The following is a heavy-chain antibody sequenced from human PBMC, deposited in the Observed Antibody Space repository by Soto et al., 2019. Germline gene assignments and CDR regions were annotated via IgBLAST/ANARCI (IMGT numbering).Heavy chain of an antibody. Sequence: SETLSLTCTVSGGSISSYYWSWIRQPPGKGLEWIGYIYYSGSTNYNPSLKSRVTISVDTSKNQFSLKLSSVTAADTAVYYCAGVRAPLYGSSWYYFDYWAQEPWVTVSS. CDR2: IYYSGST. CDR3: AGVRAPLYGSSWYYFDY. CDR1: GGSISSYY. V-gene: IGHV4-59*01. J-gene: IGHJ4*02. D-gene: IGHD6-13*01.